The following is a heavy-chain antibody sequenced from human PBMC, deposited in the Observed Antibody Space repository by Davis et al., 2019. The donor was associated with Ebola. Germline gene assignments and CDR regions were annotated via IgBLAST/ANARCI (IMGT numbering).Heavy chain of an antibody. J-gene: IGHJ5*02. Sequence: PGGSLRLSCVGSGFTFSRDWMTWLRQAPGKGLEWVANIKQDESQKYYVDSVKGRFTISRDNAKNSLYLQMNSLRAEDTAVYYCGRDGVPAAVDLWGQGTLVTVSS. CDR1: GFTFSRDW. CDR3: GRDGVPAAVDL. V-gene: IGHV3-7*01. CDR2: IKQDESQK. D-gene: IGHD2-2*01.